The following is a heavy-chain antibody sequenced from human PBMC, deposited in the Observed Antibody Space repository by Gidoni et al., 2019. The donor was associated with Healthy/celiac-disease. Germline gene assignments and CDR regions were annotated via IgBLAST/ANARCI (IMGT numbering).Heavy chain of an antibody. Sequence: EVQLVESGGGLVKPGGSLRLSCAASGFTFSRYSMKWVRQAPGKGLEWVSSISSSSSYIYYADSVKGRFTISRDNAKNSLYLQMNSLRAEDTAVYYCARDHQRAPYGDYRYYYYGMDVWGQGTTVTVSS. CDR2: ISSSSSYI. D-gene: IGHD4-17*01. CDR1: GFTFSRYS. CDR3: ARDHQRAPYGDYRYYYYGMDV. V-gene: IGHV3-21*01. J-gene: IGHJ6*02.